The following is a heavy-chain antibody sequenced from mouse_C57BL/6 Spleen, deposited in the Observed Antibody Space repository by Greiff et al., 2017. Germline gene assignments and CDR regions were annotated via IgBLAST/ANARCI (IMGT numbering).Heavy chain of an antibody. D-gene: IGHD1-1*01. V-gene: IGHV3-6*01. J-gene: IGHJ3*01. Sequence: EVQLQESGPGLVKPSQSLSLTCSVTGYSITSGYYWNWIRQFPGNKLEWMGSISYDGSNNYNPSLKNRISITRDTSKNQFFLKLNSVTTEDTATYYCARDHYYGSSYGFAYWGQGTLVTVSA. CDR1: GYSITSGYY. CDR3: ARDHYYGSSYGFAY. CDR2: ISYDGSN.